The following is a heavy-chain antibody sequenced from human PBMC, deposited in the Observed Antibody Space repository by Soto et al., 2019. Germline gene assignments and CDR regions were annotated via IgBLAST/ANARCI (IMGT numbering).Heavy chain of an antibody. CDR2: INPNSGGT. D-gene: IGHD4-4*01. J-gene: IGHJ4*02. V-gene: IGHV1-2*04. CDR3: VRDGGMATVPTLDFDY. Sequence: ASVKVSCKASGYTFTCYAIHWVRQAPGQRLEWMGWINPNSGGTNYAQKFQGWVTMTRDTSISTAYMELSRLRSDDTAVYYCVRDGGMATVPTLDFDYWGQGTQVTVSS. CDR1: GYTFTCYA.